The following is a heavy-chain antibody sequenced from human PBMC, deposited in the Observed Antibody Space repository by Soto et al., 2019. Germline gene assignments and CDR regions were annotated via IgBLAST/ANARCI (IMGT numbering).Heavy chain of an antibody. Sequence: PGGSLRLSCAASGFTVSTSQMTWVRQAPGKGLEWVSVIFIGGTTQYAESVKGRFTISRDTSENTVVLQMNSVRAEDTAIYYSGSTYYNPSLKSRVTISVDTSKNQFSLKLSSVTAADTAVYYCARHGYYYGSGSYWVGNYYYYGMDVWGQGTTVTVSS. V-gene: IGHV3-53*01. CDR2: IFIGGTT. CDR3: GSTYYNPSLKSRVTISVDTSKNQFSLKLSSVTAADTAVYYCARHGYYYGSGSYWVGNYYYYGMDV. CDR1: GFTVSTSQ. D-gene: IGHD3-22*01. J-gene: IGHJ6*02.